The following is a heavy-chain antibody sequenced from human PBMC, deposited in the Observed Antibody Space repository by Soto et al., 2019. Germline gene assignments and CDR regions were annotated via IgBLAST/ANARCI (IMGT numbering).Heavy chain of an antibody. D-gene: IGHD1-1*01. CDR1: GFTFSSYS. J-gene: IGHJ6*02. CDR2: ISGGGDRT. V-gene: IGHV3-23*01. CDR3: AEYWSTHRNYYGLDA. Sequence: VQLLESGGGLVQPGGSLRLSCAASGFTFSSYSMSWVRQAPGKGLEWVSAISGGGDRTFYADSVKGRFTISRDNSKNTLSLQMNSLRAEDTAVYYCAEYWSTHRNYYGLDAWGQGTTVTVSS.